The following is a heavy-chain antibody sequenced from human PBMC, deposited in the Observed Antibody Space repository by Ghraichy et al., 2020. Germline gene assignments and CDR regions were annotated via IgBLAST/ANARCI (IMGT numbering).Heavy chain of an antibody. J-gene: IGHJ4*02. D-gene: IGHD3-16*01. CDR1: GFTFGNYW. CDR2: IKPDGSEE. Sequence: ETLSLTCGASGFTFGNYWMSWVRQAPGKGLEWVANIKPDGSEENYADSVRGRFTISRDNDRNSLFLLMNSLRVEDTAVYYCSRLGDVWGRGTLVTVSS. CDR3: SRLGDV. V-gene: IGHV3-7*01.